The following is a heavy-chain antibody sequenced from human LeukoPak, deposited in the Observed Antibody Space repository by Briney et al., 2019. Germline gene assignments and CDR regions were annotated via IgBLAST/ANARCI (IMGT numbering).Heavy chain of an antibody. CDR2: ISWNSGSI. J-gene: IGHJ5*02. D-gene: IGHD6-13*01. V-gene: IGHV3-9*01. CDR1: GFTFDDYA. CDR3: AKAGYSSSWYSSRWFDP. Sequence: DRSLRLSCAASGFTFDDYAMHWVRQAPGKGLEWVSGISWNSGSIGYADSVKGRFTISRDNAKNSLYLQMNSLRAEDTALYYCAKAGYSSSWYSSRWFDPWGQGTLVTVSS.